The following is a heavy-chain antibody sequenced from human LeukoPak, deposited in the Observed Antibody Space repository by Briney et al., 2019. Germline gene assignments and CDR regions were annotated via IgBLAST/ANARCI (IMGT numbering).Heavy chain of an antibody. CDR3: ARWRVVGATWFDP. CDR1: GGSISSHY. J-gene: IGHJ5*02. D-gene: IGHD1-26*01. CDR2: IYCSGST. V-gene: IGHV4-59*11. Sequence: SETLSLTCTVSGGSISSHYWSWIRQPPGKGLEWIGYIYCSGSTNYNPSLKSRVTISVDTSKNQFSLKLSSVTAADTAVYYCARWRVVGATWFDPWGQGTLVTVSS.